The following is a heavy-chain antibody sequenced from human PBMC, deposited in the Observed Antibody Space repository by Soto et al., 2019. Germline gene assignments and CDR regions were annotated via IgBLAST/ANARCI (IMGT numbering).Heavy chain of an antibody. CDR1: GGSIYKSGYY. D-gene: IGHD2-15*01. J-gene: IGHJ4*02. CDR2: IDYNGVT. V-gene: IGHV4-39*01. Sequence: SETLSLTCTVSGGSIYKSGYYWGCIRQPPGRGLEWIGNIDYNGVTYSNPSLKSRVTISRDTSKNQFSLKLTSVTAADTALYYCGKVLVGATGHTDSDSWGPGTLVTVSS. CDR3: GKVLVGATGHTDSDS.